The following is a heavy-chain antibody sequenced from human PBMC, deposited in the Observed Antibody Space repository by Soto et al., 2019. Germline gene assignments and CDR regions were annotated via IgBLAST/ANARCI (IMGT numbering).Heavy chain of an antibody. CDR1: GFTFTNYR. CDR3: ARAGDWNYVQDF. D-gene: IGHD1-7*01. Sequence: GGSLRLSCAASGFTFTNYRIHWVRQAPGKGLVWVTRINSDGTRINYADSVKGRFTISRDNAKNTVFLQMNSLRDEDSAVYFCARAGDWNYVQDFWGPGTLVTVSS. V-gene: IGHV3-74*01. CDR2: INSDGTRI. J-gene: IGHJ4*02.